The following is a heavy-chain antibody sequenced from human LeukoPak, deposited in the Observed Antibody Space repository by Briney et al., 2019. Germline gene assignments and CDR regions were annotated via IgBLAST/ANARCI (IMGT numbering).Heavy chain of an antibody. CDR1: GVSFSGYY. J-gene: IGHJ3*02. CDR2: INHSGST. Sequence: SETLSLTCAVYGVSFSGYYWSGIPQPPGKGLEGIGEINHSGSTNYNPSLKSRVTISVDTSKNQFSLKLSSVTAADTAVYYCARTNYYDSSGYLYENAFDIWGQGTMVTVSS. D-gene: IGHD3-22*01. V-gene: IGHV4-34*01. CDR3: ARTNYYDSSGYLYENAFDI.